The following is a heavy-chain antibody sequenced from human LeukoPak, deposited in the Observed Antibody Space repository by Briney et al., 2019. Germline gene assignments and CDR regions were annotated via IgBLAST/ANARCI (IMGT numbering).Heavy chain of an antibody. CDR2: IHSGGRA. J-gene: IGHJ6*04. CDR1: GFTASSNY. D-gene: IGHD3-10*01. CDR3: VGVETITMVRGASGDV. V-gene: IGHV3-66*02. Sequence: GGSLRLSCAPSGFTASSNYMTCVPQGPGRGLWRVSVIHSGGRAYDADSVKGRLTTSRDHSKNTLDLQTSSLSVEDTAVYYCVGVETITMVRGASGDVWGKGTTVTFSS.